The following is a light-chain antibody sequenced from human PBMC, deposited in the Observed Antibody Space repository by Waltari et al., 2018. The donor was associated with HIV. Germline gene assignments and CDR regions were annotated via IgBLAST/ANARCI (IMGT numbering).Light chain of an antibody. J-gene: IGLJ1*01. CDR1: RSDVGGYTY. V-gene: IGLV2-14*03. Sequence: QSALPQPASVSGSPGQSITISCTGTRSDVGGYTYVSWYQQHPGNAPKLMIYDVSNRPSGVSNRFSGSKSGNTASVTISGLQAEDEADYYCSSYTSSSTLYVFGTGTKVTVL. CDR2: DVS. CDR3: SSYTSSSTLYV.